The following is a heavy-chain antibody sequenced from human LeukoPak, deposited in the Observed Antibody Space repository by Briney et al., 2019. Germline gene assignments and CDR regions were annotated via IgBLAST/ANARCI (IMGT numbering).Heavy chain of an antibody. J-gene: IGHJ6*04. CDR1: GGPFSSGGYA. V-gene: IGHV4-30-2*01. CDR3: ARAILNYYYYGIDF. CDR2: IYHSGST. Sequence: SQTLSLTCTVSGGPFSSGGYAGSWIRQPSEKGLEWIGYIYHSGSTFYNPSLKSRVTLSVDRSKNQFSLKLSPVTAADTAVYYCARAILNYYYYGIDFWGKGTTVTVSS.